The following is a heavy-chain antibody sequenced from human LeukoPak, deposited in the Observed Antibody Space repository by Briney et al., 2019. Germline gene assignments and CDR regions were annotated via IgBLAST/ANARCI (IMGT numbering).Heavy chain of an antibody. V-gene: IGHV1-46*01. D-gene: IGHD6-19*01. CDR1: GYTFTSYY. CDR3: ATDPRGSGWYWDAFDI. CDR2: INPSGGST. Sequence: GASVKVSCKASGYTFTSYYMHWVRQAPGQGLEWMGIINPSGGSTSYAQKFQGRATMTRDTSTSTVYMELSSLRSEDTAVYYCATDPRGSGWYWDAFDIWGQGTMVTVSS. J-gene: IGHJ3*02.